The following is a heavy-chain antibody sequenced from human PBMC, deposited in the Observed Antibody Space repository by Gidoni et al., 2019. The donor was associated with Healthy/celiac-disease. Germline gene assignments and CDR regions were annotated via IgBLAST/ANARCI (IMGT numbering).Heavy chain of an antibody. Sequence: QVQLVQSGAEVKKPGSSVKVSCKASGGTFSSYAISWVRQAPGQGLGWMGGIIPIFGTANYAQKFQGRVTITADESTSTAYMELSSLRSEDTAVYYCARKRPAATRPYYYGMDVWGQGTTVTVSS. D-gene: IGHD2-2*01. J-gene: IGHJ6*02. CDR2: IIPIFGTA. V-gene: IGHV1-69*01. CDR3: ARKRPAATRPYYYGMDV. CDR1: GGTFSSYA.